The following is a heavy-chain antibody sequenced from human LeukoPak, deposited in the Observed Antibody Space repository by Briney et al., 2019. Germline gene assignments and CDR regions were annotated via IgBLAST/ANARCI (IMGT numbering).Heavy chain of an antibody. CDR1: GFTFSSYW. CDR2: IKQDGSEK. Sequence: GGSLRLSRAASGFTFSSYWMSWVRQAPGKGLEWVANIKQDGSEKYYVDSVKGRFTISRDNAKNSLYLQMNSLRAEDTAVYYCARAGGGYSITNWFDPWGQGTLVTASS. CDR3: ARAGGGYSITNWFDP. J-gene: IGHJ5*02. D-gene: IGHD6-13*01. V-gene: IGHV3-7*01.